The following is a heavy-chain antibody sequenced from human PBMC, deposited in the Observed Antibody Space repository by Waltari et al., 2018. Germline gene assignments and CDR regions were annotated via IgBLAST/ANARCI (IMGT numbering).Heavy chain of an antibody. CDR3: AKDRAPDLDAFDI. CDR1: GFTFSSYG. Sequence: QVQLVESGGGVVQPGGSMRLSCAASGFTFSSYGMHWVRKAPGKGLEWVAFIRYDGSNKYYADSVKGRFTISRDNSKNTLYLQMNSLRAEDTAVYYCAKDRAPDLDAFDIWGQGTMVTVSS. CDR2: IRYDGSNK. V-gene: IGHV3-30*02. J-gene: IGHJ3*02.